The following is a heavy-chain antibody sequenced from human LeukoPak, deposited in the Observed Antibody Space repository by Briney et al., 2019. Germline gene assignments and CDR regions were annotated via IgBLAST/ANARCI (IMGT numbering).Heavy chain of an antibody. J-gene: IGHJ4*02. Sequence: ASVKVSCKASGYTFTSFDINWVRQATGQGLEWMGWMNPNSGNTGYAQKFQGRVTMTRNTSISTAYMELSSLRSEDTAVYCCARASESLLYHRHFDWFDYWGQGTLVTVSS. CDR1: GYTFTSFD. V-gene: IGHV1-8*01. CDR2: MNPNSGNT. D-gene: IGHD3-9*01. CDR3: ARASESLLYHRHFDWFDY.